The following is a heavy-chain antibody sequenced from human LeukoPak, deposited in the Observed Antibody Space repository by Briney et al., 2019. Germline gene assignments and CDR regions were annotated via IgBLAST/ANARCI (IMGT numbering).Heavy chain of an antibody. J-gene: IGHJ4*02. CDR2: INHSGST. V-gene: IGHV4-34*01. Sequence: KPSETLSLTCAVYGGSFRGYLWSWIRQPPGKGLEWIGDINHSGSTNYNPSLKSRITISVDTSKNQFSLKLSSVTAADTAVYYCARGTITMVRGVTTFDYWGQGTLVTVSS. D-gene: IGHD3-10*01. CDR3: ARGTITMVRGVTTFDY. CDR1: GGSFRGYL.